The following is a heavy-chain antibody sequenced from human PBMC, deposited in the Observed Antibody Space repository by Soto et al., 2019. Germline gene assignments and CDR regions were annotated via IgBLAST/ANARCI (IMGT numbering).Heavy chain of an antibody. CDR3: ASGMTTVTYNWFDP. V-gene: IGHV4-34*01. J-gene: IGHJ5*02. D-gene: IGHD4-17*01. Sequence: SETLSLTCAVYGGSFSGYYWSWIRQPPGKGLEWIGEINHSGSTNYNPSLKSRVTISVDTSKNQFSLKLSSVTAADTAVYYCASGMTTVTYNWFDPWGQGTLVTVSS. CDR2: INHSGST. CDR1: GGSFSGYY.